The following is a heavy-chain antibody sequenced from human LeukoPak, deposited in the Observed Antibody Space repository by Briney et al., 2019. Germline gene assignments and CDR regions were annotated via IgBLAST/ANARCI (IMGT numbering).Heavy chain of an antibody. J-gene: IGHJ4*02. V-gene: IGHV4-34*01. CDR2: INHSGST. Sequence: SETLSLTCAVYGGSFSGYYWNWIRQPPGKGLEWIGEINHSGSTTYNRSLKSRVTISVDTSKNQFSLKLSSVTAADTAVYYCARGDDTAMVRYFDYWGQGTLVTVSS. CDR1: GGSFSGYY. D-gene: IGHD5-18*01. CDR3: ARGDDTAMVRYFDY.